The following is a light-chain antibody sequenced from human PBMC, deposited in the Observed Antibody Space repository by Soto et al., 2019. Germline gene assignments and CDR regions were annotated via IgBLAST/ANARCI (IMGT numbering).Light chain of an antibody. Sequence: QSVLTQPASVSGSPGQSITISCTGTSSDIGSYNYVAWYQQFPGKTPKLIISAVSYRPSGVPDRFSGSKSGNTASLTISGLQAEDEADYYCFSYTASDMWVFGGGTKVTVL. V-gene: IGLV2-14*03. CDR2: AVS. J-gene: IGLJ3*02. CDR3: FSYTASDMWV. CDR1: SSDIGSYNY.